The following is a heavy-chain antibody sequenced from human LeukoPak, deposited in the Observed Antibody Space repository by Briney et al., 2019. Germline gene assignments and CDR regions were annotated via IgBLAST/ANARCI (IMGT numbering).Heavy chain of an antibody. V-gene: IGHV4-31*03. J-gene: IGHJ3*02. CDR3: ARDLSPNYYDSSGYLWRAFDI. Sequence: SETLSLTCTVSGGSISSGGYYWSWIRQHPGKGLEWIGYIYYSGSTYYNPSLKSRVTISVDTSKNQFSLKLSSVTAADTAVYYCARDLSPNYYDSSGYLWRAFDIWGQGTMVTVSS. CDR1: GGSISSGGYY. CDR2: IYYSGST. D-gene: IGHD3-22*01.